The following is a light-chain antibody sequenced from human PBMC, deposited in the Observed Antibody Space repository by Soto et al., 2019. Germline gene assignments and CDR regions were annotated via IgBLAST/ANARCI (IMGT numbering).Light chain of an antibody. V-gene: IGLV2-14*01. CDR2: EVS. CDR1: NSDVGGLNY. J-gene: IGLJ3*02. Sequence: QSVLTQPASVSGSPGQSITISCTGTNSDVGGLNYVSWYQHHPGNAPKLIIYEVSYRPSGVSDRFSGSKSDNTASLTISGLQTDDEADYYCSSFTISSTGVFGGGTKLTVL. CDR3: SSFTISSTGV.